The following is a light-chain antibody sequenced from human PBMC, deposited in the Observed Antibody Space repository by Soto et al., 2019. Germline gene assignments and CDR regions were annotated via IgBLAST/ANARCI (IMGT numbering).Light chain of an antibody. CDR1: QGISSY. CDR3: QQYYSYPIT. CDR2: AAS. V-gene: IGKV1-8*01. Sequence: TGDRVTITCRASQGISSYLAWYQQKPGKAPKLLIYAASTLQSGVPSRFSGSGSGTDFTLTISCLQSEDFATYYCQQYYSYPITFGQGTRLEIK. J-gene: IGKJ5*01.